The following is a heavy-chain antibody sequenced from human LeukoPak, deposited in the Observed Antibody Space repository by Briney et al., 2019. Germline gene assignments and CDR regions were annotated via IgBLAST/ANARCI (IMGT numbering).Heavy chain of an antibody. J-gene: IGHJ4*02. CDR2: INPNSGGT. V-gene: IGHV1-2*02. D-gene: IGHD6-13*01. CDR1: GYTFTGYY. Sequence: ASVKVSCKASGYTFTGYYMHWVRQAPGQGLEWMGWINPNSGGTNYAQKFQGRVTMTRDTSISTAYMELSRLRSDDTAVYYCARIVIVAAAGNDHWGQGTLVTVSS. CDR3: ARIVIVAAAGNDH.